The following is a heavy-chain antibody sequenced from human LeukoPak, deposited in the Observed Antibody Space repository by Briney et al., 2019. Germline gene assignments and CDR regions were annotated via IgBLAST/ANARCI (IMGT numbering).Heavy chain of an antibody. Sequence: PGGSLRLSCAASGFSFSSYWISWVRQAPGMGLEWVGNIKEDGSKAYYVDSVKGRFTVSRDNAKNSLYLQMNSLRVEDTAVYYCTRLKGGYWGQGTLVTVSS. V-gene: IGHV3-7*01. CDR1: GFSFSSYW. D-gene: IGHD3-16*01. CDR2: IKEDGSKA. J-gene: IGHJ4*02. CDR3: TRLKGGY.